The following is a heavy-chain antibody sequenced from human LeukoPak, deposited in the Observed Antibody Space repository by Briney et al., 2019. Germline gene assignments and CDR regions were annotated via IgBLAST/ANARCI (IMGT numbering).Heavy chain of an antibody. V-gene: IGHV3-48*03. CDR2: ISGSGTTI. CDR3: AITAVAGTLDY. Sequence: PGGSLRLSCAASGFTFSTYEMNWVRQAPGKGLEWISYISGSGTTIYYADSVKGRFTISRDNAKNSLFLQMNSLRAEDTAIYYCAITAVAGTLDYWGQGTLVTVSS. D-gene: IGHD6-19*01. J-gene: IGHJ4*02. CDR1: GFTFSTYE.